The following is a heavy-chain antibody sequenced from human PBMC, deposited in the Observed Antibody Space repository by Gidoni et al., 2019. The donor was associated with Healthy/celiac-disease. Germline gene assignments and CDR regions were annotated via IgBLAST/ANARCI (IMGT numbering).Heavy chain of an antibody. D-gene: IGHD6-19*01. J-gene: IGHJ4*02. V-gene: IGHV3-21*01. CDR1: GLPFSSYS. CDR3: ARDLAVAAYFDY. Sequence: EVQLVESGGGLVKPGGSLRLSCAASGLPFSSYSMNWVRQAPGKGLEWVSSISSSSSYIYYADSVKGRFTISRDNAKNSLYLQMNSLRAEDTAVYYCARDLAVAAYFDYWGQGTLVTVSS. CDR2: ISSSSSYI.